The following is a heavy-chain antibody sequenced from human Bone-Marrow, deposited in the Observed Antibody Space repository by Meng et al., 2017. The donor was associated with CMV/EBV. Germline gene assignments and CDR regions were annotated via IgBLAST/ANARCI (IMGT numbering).Heavy chain of an antibody. CDR3: AKGELLYYFDY. Sequence: GESLKISCAASGFTFSSYAMSWVRQAPGKGLEWVSAISGSGGSTYYADSVKGRFTISRDNSKNTLYLRMNSLRAEDTAVYYCAKGELLYYFDYWGQGTLVTVSS. J-gene: IGHJ4*02. CDR1: GFTFSSYA. CDR2: ISGSGGST. D-gene: IGHD1-26*01. V-gene: IGHV3-23*01.